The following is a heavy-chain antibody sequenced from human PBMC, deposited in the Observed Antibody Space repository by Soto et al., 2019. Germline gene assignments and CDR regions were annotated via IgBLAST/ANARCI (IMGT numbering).Heavy chain of an antibody. Sequence: SVKISCKASGFTFTSSAVQWVRQARGQRLEWIGWIVVGSGNTNYAQKFQERVTITRDMSTSTAYMELSSLRSEDTAVYYCAASYDFWSGYESLLGFEKWFDTWGQGTLVTVXS. V-gene: IGHV1-58*01. CDR3: AASYDFWSGYESLLGFEKWFDT. CDR2: IVVGSGNT. CDR1: GFTFTSSA. D-gene: IGHD3-3*01. J-gene: IGHJ5*02.